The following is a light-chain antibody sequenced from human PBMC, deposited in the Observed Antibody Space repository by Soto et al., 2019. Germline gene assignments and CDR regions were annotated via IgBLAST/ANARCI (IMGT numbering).Light chain of an antibody. CDR2: GAS. CDR3: QQYGSSSWT. Sequence: EIVLTQSPGTLSLSPGERTTLSCRASQSVSSSRLAWYRQKPGQAPRLLIYGASSRATGIPDRFSGSGSGTDFTLTISRLEPEDFAVYYCQQYGSSSWTFGQGTKVDNK. J-gene: IGKJ1*01. V-gene: IGKV3-20*01. CDR1: QSVSSSR.